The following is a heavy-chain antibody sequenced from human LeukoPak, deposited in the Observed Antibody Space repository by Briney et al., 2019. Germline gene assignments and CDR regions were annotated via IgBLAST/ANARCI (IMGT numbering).Heavy chain of an antibody. Sequence: GGSLRLSCAASGFTFSSYSMNWVRQAPGKGLEWVSSISGDGNYMYYADSVKGRFTISRDNAKNSLCLQMSSLRAEDTAMYYCAKDLQSAPFDYWGQGTLVTVSS. CDR3: AKDLQSAPFDY. D-gene: IGHD4-11*01. CDR2: ISGDGNYM. J-gene: IGHJ4*02. CDR1: GFTFSSYS. V-gene: IGHV3-21*01.